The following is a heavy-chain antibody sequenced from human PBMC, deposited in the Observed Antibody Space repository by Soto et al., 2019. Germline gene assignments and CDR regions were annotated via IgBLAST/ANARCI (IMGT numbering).Heavy chain of an antibody. Sequence: ASGKVSYNASGYTFSSYAMHWVRQAPGQRLEWMGWINAGNGNTKYSQKFQGRVTITRDTSASTAYMELSSLRSEDTAVYYCATYQKAGNAFDIWGQVTTVPAS. V-gene: IGHV1-3*01. CDR3: ATYQKAGNAFDI. CDR1: GYTFSSYA. CDR2: INAGNGNT. J-gene: IGHJ3*02. D-gene: IGHD2-2*01.